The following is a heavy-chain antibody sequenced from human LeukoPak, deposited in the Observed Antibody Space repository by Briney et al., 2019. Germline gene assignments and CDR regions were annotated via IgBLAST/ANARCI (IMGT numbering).Heavy chain of an antibody. V-gene: IGHV4-31*03. Sequence: SETLSLTCTVSGGPITNGGYFWSWIRQYPGKGLEWIGHIFYTGTTHYNSSLKSRVTMSIDTSKNQFSLKPNSVTAADTAVYYCARDRGWGGYYPVNGFAPWGKETLVTVSS. J-gene: IGHJ5*02. CDR2: IFYTGTT. D-gene: IGHD3-10*01. CDR3: ARDRGWGGYYPVNGFAP. CDR1: GGPITNGGYF.